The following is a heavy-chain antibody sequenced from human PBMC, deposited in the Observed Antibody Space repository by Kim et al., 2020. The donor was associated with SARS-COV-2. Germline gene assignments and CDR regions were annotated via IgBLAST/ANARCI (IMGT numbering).Heavy chain of an antibody. Sequence: SETLSLTCTVSGYSISSDHLWGWVRQPPGKGPEWIGSIHHSGSTYYNPSLKSRVTISVDTSKNQFSLQLSSVTAADTAMYYCARVALYGGNSEFDYWGQGTLVTVSS. CDR3: ARVALYGGNSEFDY. CDR2: IHHSGST. CDR1: GYSISSDHL. D-gene: IGHD4-17*01. J-gene: IGHJ4*02. V-gene: IGHV4-38-2*02.